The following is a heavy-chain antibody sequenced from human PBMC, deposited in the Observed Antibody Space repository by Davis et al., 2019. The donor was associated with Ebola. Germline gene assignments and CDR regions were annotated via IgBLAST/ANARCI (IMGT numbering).Heavy chain of an antibody. Sequence: GGSLRLSCAASGFIFSNCAMYWVRQAPGKGLEWVSIIGTTHDTYYADSVKGRFTISRDNAKNSLYLQMNSLRAEDTAVYYCARSSIAARPGYYYGMDVWGQGTTVTVSS. CDR3: ARSSIAARPGYYYGMDV. CDR1: GFIFSNCA. D-gene: IGHD6-6*01. V-gene: IGHV3-21*01. CDR2: IGTTHDT. J-gene: IGHJ6*02.